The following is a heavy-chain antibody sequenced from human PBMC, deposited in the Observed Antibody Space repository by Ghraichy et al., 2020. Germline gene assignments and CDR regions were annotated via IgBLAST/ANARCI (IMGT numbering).Heavy chain of an antibody. J-gene: IGHJ5*02. CDR2: ISGSGGST. CDR3: AKDRLNSNIVVVPAANNWFDP. Sequence: GGSLRLSCAASGFTFSSYAMSWVRQAPGKGLEWVSAISGSGGSTYYADSVKGRFTISRDNSKNTLYLQMNSLRAEDTAVYYCAKDRLNSNIVVVPAANNWFDPWGQGTLVTVSS. V-gene: IGHV3-23*01. CDR1: GFTFSSYA. D-gene: IGHD2-2*01.